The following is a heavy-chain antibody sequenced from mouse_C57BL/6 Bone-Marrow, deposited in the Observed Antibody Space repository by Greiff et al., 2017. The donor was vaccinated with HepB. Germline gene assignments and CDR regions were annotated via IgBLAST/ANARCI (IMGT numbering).Heavy chain of an antibody. Sequence: QVQLKESGPGLVQPSQSLSITCTVSGFSLTSYGVHWVRQSPGKGLEWLGVIWRGGSTDYNAAFMSRLSITKDNSKSQVFFKMNSLQADDTAIYYCAKNEDSSGYGAMDYWGQGTSVTVSS. CDR1: GFSLTSYG. CDR3: AKNEDSSGYGAMDY. CDR2: IWRGGST. V-gene: IGHV2-5*01. J-gene: IGHJ4*01. D-gene: IGHD3-2*02.